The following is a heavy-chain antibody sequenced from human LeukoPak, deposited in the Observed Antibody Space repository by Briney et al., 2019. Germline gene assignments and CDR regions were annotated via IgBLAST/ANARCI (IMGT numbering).Heavy chain of an antibody. CDR1: GGSISSSTYY. CDR3: ARDKLIITMVRGVIRRGRYMDV. V-gene: IGHV4-39*07. J-gene: IGHJ6*03. CDR2: IYYSGRT. D-gene: IGHD3-10*01. Sequence: SETLSLTCTVSGGSISSSTYYWGWIRQPPGKGLEWIGTIYYSGRTYYNPSLKSRVTISVDTSKNQFSLKLSSVTAADTAVYYCARDKLIITMVRGVIRRGRYMDVWGKGTTVTISS.